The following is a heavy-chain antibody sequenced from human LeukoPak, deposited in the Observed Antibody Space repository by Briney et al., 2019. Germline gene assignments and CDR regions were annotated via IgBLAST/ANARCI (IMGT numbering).Heavy chain of an antibody. V-gene: IGHV3-23*01. J-gene: IGHJ2*01. CDR2: ITGSGGST. CDR1: GFTFSSYA. D-gene: IGHD3-16*01. Sequence: GGSLRLSCAASGFTFSSYAMSWVRQAPGKGLEWVSAITGSGGSTYYADSVKGRFTISRDNSKNTLYLEMNSLRAEDTAVYYCAREGHLGKYFDLWGRGTQVTVSS. CDR3: AREGHLGKYFDL.